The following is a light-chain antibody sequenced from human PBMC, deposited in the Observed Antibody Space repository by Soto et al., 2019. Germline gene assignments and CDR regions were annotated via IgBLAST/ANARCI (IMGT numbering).Light chain of an antibody. V-gene: IGKV1-12*02. CDR1: QGISGW. Sequence: DIQMTQSPSSVSASVGDRVTITCRASQGISGWLAWYQQKPGKAPKLLIYSASGLQSGVPSRFRGSGSGTDFTLTITSLQPEDFANYYCQQAYSFPFTFGQGTRLEIK. CDR2: SAS. CDR3: QQAYSFPFT. J-gene: IGKJ5*01.